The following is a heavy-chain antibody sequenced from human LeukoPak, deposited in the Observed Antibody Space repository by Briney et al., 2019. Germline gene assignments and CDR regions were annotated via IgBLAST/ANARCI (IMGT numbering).Heavy chain of an antibody. CDR3: ARDHGRRSGSYPDY. CDR2: ISYDGSNK. CDR1: GFTFSSYA. Sequence: GGSLRLSCAASGFTFSSYAMHWVRQAPGKGLEWVAVISYDGSNKYYADSVKGRFTISRDNSKNTLYLQMNSLRAEDTAVYYCARDHGRRSGSYPDYWGQGTLVTVSS. D-gene: IGHD3-10*01. V-gene: IGHV3-30-3*01. J-gene: IGHJ4*02.